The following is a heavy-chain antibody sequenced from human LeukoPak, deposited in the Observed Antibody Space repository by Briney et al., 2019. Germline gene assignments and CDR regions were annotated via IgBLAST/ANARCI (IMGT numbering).Heavy chain of an antibody. CDR1: GFSFSSFE. Sequence: GGSLRLSCAASGFSFSSFEMSWVRQAPGKGLEGVSYISSGGSTIYYADSVKGRFTISRDNAKNSLYLQMNSLRAEDTAVYYCARRSSGYYSNYLDYWGQGTLVTVSS. D-gene: IGHD3-22*01. CDR2: ISSGGSTI. J-gene: IGHJ4*02. CDR3: ARRSSGYYSNYLDY. V-gene: IGHV3-48*03.